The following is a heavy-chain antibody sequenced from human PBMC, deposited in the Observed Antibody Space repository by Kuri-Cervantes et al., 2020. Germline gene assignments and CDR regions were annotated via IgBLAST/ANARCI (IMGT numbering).Heavy chain of an antibody. D-gene: IGHD2-15*01. Sequence: SETLSLTCAVYGGSFSGYYWSWIRQPPGKGLEWIGEINHSGSTNYNPPLKSRVTISVDTSKNQFSLKLSSVTAADTAVYYCARLYCSGGSCYHLDYWGQGTLVTVSS. CDR1: GGSFSGYY. CDR3: ARLYCSGGSCYHLDY. CDR2: INHSGST. J-gene: IGHJ4*02. V-gene: IGHV4-34*01.